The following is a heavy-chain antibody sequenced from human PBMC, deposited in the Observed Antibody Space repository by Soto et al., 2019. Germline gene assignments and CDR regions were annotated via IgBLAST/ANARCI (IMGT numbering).Heavy chain of an antibody. D-gene: IGHD6-19*01. CDR2: INHSGST. V-gene: IGHV4-34*01. J-gene: IGHJ4*02. CDR1: GGSFSGYY. CDR3: ALRGGAVAELDY. Sequence: QVQLQQWGAGLLKPSETLSLTCAVYGGSFSGYYWSWIRQPPGKGLEWIGEINHSGSTNYNPSLKRRVTISVDTSKNQFSLKLSSVTAADTAVYYCALRGGAVAELDYWGQGTLVTVSS.